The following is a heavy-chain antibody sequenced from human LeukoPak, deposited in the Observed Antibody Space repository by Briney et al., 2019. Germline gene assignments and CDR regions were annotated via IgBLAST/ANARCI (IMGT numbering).Heavy chain of an antibody. D-gene: IGHD3-22*01. CDR3: ARSGYYDTRTFDY. CDR2: INHSGST. V-gene: IGHV4-34*01. J-gene: IGHJ4*02. Sequence: KPSETLSLTCAVYGGSFSGYYWSWIRQPPGKGLEWIGEINHSGSTNYNPSLKSRVTISVDTSKNQFSLKLSSVTAADTAVYYCARSGYYDTRTFDYWGQGTLVTVSS. CDR1: GGSFSGYY.